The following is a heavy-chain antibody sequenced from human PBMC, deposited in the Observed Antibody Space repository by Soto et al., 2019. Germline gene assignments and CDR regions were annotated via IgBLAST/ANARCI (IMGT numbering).Heavy chain of an antibody. J-gene: IGHJ4*02. CDR1: GFTFSSYA. D-gene: IGHD6-19*01. Sequence: GGSLRLSCAASGFTFSSYAMHWVRQAPGKGLEYVSAISSNGGSTYYANSVKGRFTVSRDNSKNTLYLQMGSLRAEDMAVYYCARQWLDSYYFDYWGQGTLVTVSS. V-gene: IGHV3-64*01. CDR2: ISSNGGST. CDR3: ARQWLDSYYFDY.